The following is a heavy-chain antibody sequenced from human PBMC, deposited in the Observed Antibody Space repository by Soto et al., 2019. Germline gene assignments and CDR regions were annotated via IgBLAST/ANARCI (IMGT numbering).Heavy chain of an antibody. CDR2: INPSGGST. V-gene: IGHV1-46*01. CDR1: GYTFTSCY. J-gene: IGHJ5*02. Sequence: QVQLVQSGAEVKKPGASVKVSCKASGYTFTSCYMFWVRQAPGQGLEWMGTINPSGGSTTYAQKFQGRVTMTRDTSTSTVNMELSSLRSEDTAVYYCARGRPAGFDPWGQGTLVTVSS. CDR3: ARGRPAGFDP.